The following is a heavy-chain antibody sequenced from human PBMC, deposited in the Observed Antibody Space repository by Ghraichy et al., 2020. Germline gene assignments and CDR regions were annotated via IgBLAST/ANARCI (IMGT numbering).Heavy chain of an antibody. CDR1: GYTFTSYD. CDR2: MNPNSGNT. V-gene: IGHV1-8*01. Sequence: ASVKVSCKASGYTFTSYDINWVRQATGQGLEWMGWMNPNSGNTGYAQKFQGRVTMTRNTSISTAYMELSSLRSEDTAVYYCARGRGQQLVEDYWGQGTLVTVSS. J-gene: IGHJ4*02. D-gene: IGHD6-13*01. CDR3: ARGRGQQLVEDY.